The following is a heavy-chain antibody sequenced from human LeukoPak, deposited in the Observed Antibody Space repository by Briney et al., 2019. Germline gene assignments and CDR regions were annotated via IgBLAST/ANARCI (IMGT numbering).Heavy chain of an antibody. CDR1: GFSFSSYW. D-gene: IGHD6-19*01. V-gene: IGHV3-74*01. Sequence: GGPLRLSCAASGFSFSSYWMHWVRQAPGKGLVWVSRVNPQGSETSYADSVKGRFTISRDNAKDALHLQMDNLRAEDTAVYYCARARWSSTGWFLGYWGQGTLVTVSS. J-gene: IGHJ4*02. CDR3: ARARWSSTGWFLGY. CDR2: VNPQGSET.